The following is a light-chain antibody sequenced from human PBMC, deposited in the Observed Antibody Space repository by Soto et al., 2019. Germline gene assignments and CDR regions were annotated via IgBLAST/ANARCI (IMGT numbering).Light chain of an antibody. CDR2: DAS. J-gene: IGKJ1*01. CDR1: QSVSRS. V-gene: IGKV3-11*01. Sequence: IVLTQSPATLSLSPGERATLSCRASQSVSRSLTWYQQKPGQAPRLLIYDASTRATGIPPRFSGSGSGTDFTLTISSLEPEDFAVYYCQQYNNWPQTFGQGTKV. CDR3: QQYNNWPQT.